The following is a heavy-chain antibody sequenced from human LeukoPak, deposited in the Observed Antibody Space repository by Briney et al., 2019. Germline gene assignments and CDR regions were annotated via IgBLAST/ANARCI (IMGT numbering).Heavy chain of an antibody. V-gene: IGHV1-2*02. D-gene: IGHD2-2*01. CDR2: INPNSGGT. J-gene: IGHJ6*03. Sequence: GASVKVSCKASGYTFTNYQMHWVRQAPGQGLEWMGWINPNSGGTNYAQKFQGRVTMTRDTSISTAYMELSRLRSDDTAVYYCARAIVVVPAAMNYYYYMDVWGKGTTVTVSS. CDR1: GYTFTNYQ. CDR3: ARAIVVVPAAMNYYYYMDV.